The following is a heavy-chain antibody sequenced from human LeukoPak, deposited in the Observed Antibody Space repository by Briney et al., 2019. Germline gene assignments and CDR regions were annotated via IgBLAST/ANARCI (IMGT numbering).Heavy chain of an antibody. CDR1: GYTFTSYY. J-gene: IGHJ4*02. CDR2: NNPSGGST. V-gene: IGHV1-46*01. Sequence: GASVTVSCKASGYTFTSYYMHWVRQAPGQGLEWMGINNPSGGSTSYAQKFQGRVTMTRDTSTSTVYMELSSLRSEDTAVYYCARDNERYSSSWPGDYWGQGTLVTVSS. D-gene: IGHD6-13*01. CDR3: ARDNERYSSSWPGDY.